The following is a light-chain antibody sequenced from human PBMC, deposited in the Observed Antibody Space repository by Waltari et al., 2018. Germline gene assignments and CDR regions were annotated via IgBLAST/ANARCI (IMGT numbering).Light chain of an antibody. CDR1: QSLVHSDGNTH. CDR2: MVS. V-gene: IGKV2-30*02. Sequence: DVVMTQSPLSLPVTPGQAASISCKSSQSLVHSDGNTHLNWFQQRPGQSPRRLIYMVSNRDSGVTDRCSGSGSGTDFTLKISRVEAEDVGVYYCMQGTHWPYTFGQGTKLDIK. CDR3: MQGTHWPYT. J-gene: IGKJ2*01.